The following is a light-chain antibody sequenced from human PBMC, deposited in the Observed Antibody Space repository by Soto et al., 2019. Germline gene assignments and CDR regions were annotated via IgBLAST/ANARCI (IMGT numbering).Light chain of an antibody. CDR1: QSLLHSNGYNY. J-gene: IGKJ5*01. CDR2: LGS. V-gene: IGKV2-28*01. Sequence: DIVMTQSPLSLPVTPGEPASMSCRSSQSLLHSNGYNYFDWYLQKPGQSPQLLIYLGSNRASGVPDRFSGSGSGTEFTVKISRVEAEDVGVYYCMQALQIPPTFGQGTRLEIK. CDR3: MQALQIPPT.